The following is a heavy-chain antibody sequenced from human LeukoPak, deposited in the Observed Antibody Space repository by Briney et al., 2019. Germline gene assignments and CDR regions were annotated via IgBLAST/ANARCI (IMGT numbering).Heavy chain of an antibody. D-gene: IGHD6-6*01. J-gene: IGHJ6*03. CDR1: GGSFSGYY. V-gene: IGHV4-34*01. Sequence: SETLSLTCAVYGGSFSGYYWSWIRQPPGKGLEWIGEINHSGSTNNNPSLKSRVTISVDTSKNQFSLKLSSVTAADTAVYYCARARSSSSGLGYYYMDVWGKGTTVTVSS. CDR3: ARARSSSSGLGYYYMDV. CDR2: INHSGST.